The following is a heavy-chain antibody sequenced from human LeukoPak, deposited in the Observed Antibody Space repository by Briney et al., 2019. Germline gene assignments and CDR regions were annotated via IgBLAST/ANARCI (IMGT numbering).Heavy chain of an antibody. D-gene: IGHD5-18*01. CDR1: GGSISSDSYY. J-gene: IGHJ4*02. CDR3: ARSKRDTAMAITIDY. V-gene: IGHV4-61*02. CDR2: IYTSGST. Sequence: PSQTLSLTCTVSGGSISSDSYYWSWIRQPAGKGLEWIGRIYTSGSTNYNPSLKSRVTISVDTSKNQFSLKLSSVTAADTAVYYCARSKRDTAMAITIDYWGQGTLVTVSS.